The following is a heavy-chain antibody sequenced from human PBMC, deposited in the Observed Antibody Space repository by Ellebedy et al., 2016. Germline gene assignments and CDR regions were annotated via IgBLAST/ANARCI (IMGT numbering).Heavy chain of an antibody. J-gene: IGHJ3*02. D-gene: IGHD3-9*01. CDR2: IFYSGPS. CDR1: GGSISTYY. CDR3: ARDSSDVLRYFDWLLSGAFGI. V-gene: IGHV4-59*12. Sequence: SETLSLTCTVSGGSISTYYWSWIRQPPGKGLEWIGYIFYSGPSNSIPSLKSRVTMSVDTSKNQFSLKLSSVTAADTAVYYCARDSSDVLRYFDWLLSGAFGIWGQGTMVTVSS.